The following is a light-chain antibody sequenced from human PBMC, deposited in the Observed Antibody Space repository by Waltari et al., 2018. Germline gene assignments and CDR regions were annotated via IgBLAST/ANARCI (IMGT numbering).Light chain of an antibody. CDR3: LQRSNWYS. V-gene: IGKV3D-15*01. Sequence: EIVMTQSPATLSLSPGERAHLSCRASQSVSSSLAWYQQKPGQAPRLLIYGASSRATGIPDRFSGSGSGTDFTLTISSLEPEDVGVYYCLQRSNWYSFGQGTKVEIK. CDR1: QSVSSS. CDR2: GAS. J-gene: IGKJ2*03.